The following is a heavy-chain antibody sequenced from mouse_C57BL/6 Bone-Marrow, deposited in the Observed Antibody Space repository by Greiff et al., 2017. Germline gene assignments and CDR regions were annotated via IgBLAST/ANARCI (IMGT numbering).Heavy chain of an antibody. D-gene: IGHD1-1*01. J-gene: IGHJ1*03. V-gene: IGHV5-9-1*02. CDR2: ISSGGDYI. CDR1: GFTFSSYA. CDR3: TREDGSRAWYFDV. Sequence: EVQGVESGEGLVKPGGSLKLSCAASGFTFSSYAMSWVRQTPEKRLEWVAYISSGGDYIYYADTVKGRFTISSDNARNTLYLQLSSLKSEDTDMYYCTREDGSRAWYFDVWGTGTTVTVSS.